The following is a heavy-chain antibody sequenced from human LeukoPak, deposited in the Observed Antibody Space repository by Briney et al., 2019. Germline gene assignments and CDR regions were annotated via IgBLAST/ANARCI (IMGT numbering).Heavy chain of an antibody. CDR1: VGSVSDYY. D-gene: IGHD6-19*01. V-gene: IGHV4-59*02. CDR3: AREDSGWYVSDY. J-gene: IGHJ4*02. Sequence: SETLSLTCTISVGSVSDYYWSWIRQSPGKGLEWIGYIYHTVSTSYSPSLKSRVTMSVDTSKNQFSLKLSSVTAADTAVYYCAREDSGWYVSDYWGQGTLVTVSS. CDR2: IYHTVST.